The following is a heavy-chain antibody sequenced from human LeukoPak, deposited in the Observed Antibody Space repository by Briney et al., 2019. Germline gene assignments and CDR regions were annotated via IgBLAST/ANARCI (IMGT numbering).Heavy chain of an antibody. CDR3: AREVVYCGGDCFLYYYYGMDV. CDR2: TYYRSKWYN. Sequence: SPTLSLTFAISGDSVSSNSAAWNWIRQSPSRGLEWLGRTYYRSKWYNDYAVSVKSRITINPDTSKNQFSLQLNSVTPEDTAVYYCAREVVYCGGDCFLYYYYGMDVWGQGTTVTVSS. D-gene: IGHD2-21*02. J-gene: IGHJ6*02. CDR1: GDSVSSNSAA. V-gene: IGHV6-1*01.